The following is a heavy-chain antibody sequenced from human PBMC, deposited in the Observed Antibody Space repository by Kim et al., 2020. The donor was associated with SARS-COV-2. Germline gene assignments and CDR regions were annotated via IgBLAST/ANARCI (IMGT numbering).Heavy chain of an antibody. D-gene: IGHD3-10*01. CDR1: GGSISSSNW. CDR3: ARGSLWFGDLVDY. V-gene: IGHV4-4*02. J-gene: IGHJ4*02. CDR2: IYHSGTT. Sequence: SETLSLTCAVSGGSISSSNWWSWVRQPPGKGLEWIGEIYHSGTTNYNPSLKSRLTISVDKSKNQLSLRLSSVTAADTAVYYCARGSLWFGDLVDYWGQGTLVTVSS.